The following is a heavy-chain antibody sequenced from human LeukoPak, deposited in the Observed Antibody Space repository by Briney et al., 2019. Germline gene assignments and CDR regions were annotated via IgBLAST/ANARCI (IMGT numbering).Heavy chain of an antibody. J-gene: IGHJ4*02. D-gene: IGHD2-15*01. V-gene: IGHV3-30*04. CDR3: ARDFLFCSGGSCAVGAVDY. CDR2: ISYGGSNK. CDR1: GFTFSNYA. Sequence: GGSLRLSCAASGFTFSNYAMHWVRQAPGKGLEWVAVISYGGSNKYYVDSVKGRFTISRDNSKNTLFLQMNTLSAEDTAAYYCARDFLFCSGGSCAVGAVDYWGQGTLVTVSS.